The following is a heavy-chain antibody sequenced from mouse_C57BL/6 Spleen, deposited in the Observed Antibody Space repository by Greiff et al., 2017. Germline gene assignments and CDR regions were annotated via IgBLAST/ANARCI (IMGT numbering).Heavy chain of an antibody. J-gene: IGHJ2*01. Sequence: EVTLVESGGDLVKPGGSLKLSCAASGFTFSSYGMSWVRQTPDKRLEWVATISSGGSYTYYPDRVKGRFPISRDNGKNTLYMQMSSLKSEDTAMYYCARLPHYYGSSYVYYFDYWGQGTTRTVSS. CDR1: GFTFSSYG. CDR3: ARLPHYYGSSYVYYFDY. V-gene: IGHV5-6*01. D-gene: IGHD1-1*01. CDR2: ISSGGSYT.